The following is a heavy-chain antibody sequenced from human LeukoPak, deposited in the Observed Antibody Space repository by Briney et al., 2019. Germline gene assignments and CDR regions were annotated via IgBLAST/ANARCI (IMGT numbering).Heavy chain of an antibody. CDR1: GFTFSDYY. J-gene: IGHJ4*02. CDR3: ARDRPIRTVFYYDSSGYLDY. D-gene: IGHD3-22*01. V-gene: IGHV3-11*05. CDR2: ISSDSDYT. Sequence: GGSLRLSCAASGFTFSDYYMSWIRQAPGKGLEWISYISSDSDYTNYADSVKGRFTISRDNAKNSLDLQMNSLRAEDTAVYYCARDRPIRTVFYYDSSGYLDYWGQGTLVTVSS.